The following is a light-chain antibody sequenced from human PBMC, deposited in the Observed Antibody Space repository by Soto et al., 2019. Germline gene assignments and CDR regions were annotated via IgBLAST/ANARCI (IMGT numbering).Light chain of an antibody. J-gene: IGKJ4*01. CDR3: QQSYSVPLT. Sequence: IQLSQSPSSMSASVGDRVNITCRASQSISSYLNWYQHKPGKAPKILIYAASSFQSGVPSRFSGSESGTDFTLTISSLQPEDCTTYYCQQSYSVPLTFGGGSKVDI. CDR2: AAS. V-gene: IGKV1-39*01. CDR1: QSISSY.